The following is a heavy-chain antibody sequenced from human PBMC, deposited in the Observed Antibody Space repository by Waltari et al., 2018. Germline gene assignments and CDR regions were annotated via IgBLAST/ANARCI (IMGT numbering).Heavy chain of an antibody. CDR1: GGSISSSSYY. J-gene: IGHJ4*02. CDR3: ARGPGEWFFYDY. CDR2: IYYSGIT. V-gene: IGHV4-39*07. Sequence: QLQLQESGPGLVKPSETLSLTCTVSGGSISSSSYYWGWIRQPPGKGLEWIGGIYYSGITYYNPSLKSRVTISVDTSKNQFSLKVRSVTAADTAVYYCARGPGEWFFYDYWGQGTLVTVSS. D-gene: IGHD3-3*01.